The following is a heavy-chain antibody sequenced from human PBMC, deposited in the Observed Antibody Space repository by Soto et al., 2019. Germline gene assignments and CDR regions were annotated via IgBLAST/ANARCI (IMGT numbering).Heavy chain of an antibody. V-gene: IGHV4-34*01. CDR1: GGSFSGYY. D-gene: IGHD5-18*01. J-gene: IGHJ6*02. Sequence: QVQLQQWGAGLLKPSEPLSLTCAVYGGSFSGYYWSWIRQPPGKGLEWIGEINHSGSTNYNPSLKMGVTISVDPSKSLFLLKGSSVTAADTAVYYCARGGGGGYIYCFYYYGMDVWCQGTTVTVSS. CDR2: INHSGST. CDR3: ARGGGGGYIYCFYYYGMDV.